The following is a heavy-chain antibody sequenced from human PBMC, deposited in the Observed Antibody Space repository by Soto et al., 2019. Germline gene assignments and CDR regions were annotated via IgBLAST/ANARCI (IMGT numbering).Heavy chain of an antibody. CDR1: GYTFTGYY. V-gene: IGHV1-2*02. CDR2: INPNSGGT. Sequence: ASVKVSCKASGYTFTGYYMHWLRQAPGQGLEWMGWINPNSGGTNYAQKFQGRVTMTRDTSISTAYMELSRLRSDDTAVYYCARDGTDSLSRYYGMDVWGQGTTVTVSS. J-gene: IGHJ6*02. D-gene: IGHD1-26*01. CDR3: ARDGTDSLSRYYGMDV.